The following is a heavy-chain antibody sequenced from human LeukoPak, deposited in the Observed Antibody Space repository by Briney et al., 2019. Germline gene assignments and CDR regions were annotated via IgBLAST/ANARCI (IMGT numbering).Heavy chain of an antibody. CDR2: IYYSGST. CDR1: GGSISSYY. CDR3: ARDSGIVGATDSKFYYYYGMDV. D-gene: IGHD1-26*01. J-gene: IGHJ6*02. Sequence: SETLSLTCTVSGGSISSYYWSWIRQPPGKGLEWIGYIYYSGSTNYNPSLKSRVTISVDTSENQFSLKLSSVTAADTAVYYCARDSGIVGATDSKFYYYYGMDVWGQGTTVTVSS. V-gene: IGHV4-59*01.